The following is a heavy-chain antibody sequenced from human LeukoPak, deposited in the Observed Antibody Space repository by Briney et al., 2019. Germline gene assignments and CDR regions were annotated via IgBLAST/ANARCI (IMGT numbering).Heavy chain of an antibody. CDR1: RFTFNSYA. CDR2: IGGSNGIT. CDR3: AKFWTSIDY. J-gene: IGHJ4*02. V-gene: IGHV3-23*01. Sequence: GGSLRLSCAASRFTFNSYAMSWVRQAPGKGLEWVSVIGGSNGITFYVGSVKGRFTISRDNSKDTLYLQMNSLRAEDTAVYYCAKFWTSIDYWGQGTLVTVSS. D-gene: IGHD1-1*01.